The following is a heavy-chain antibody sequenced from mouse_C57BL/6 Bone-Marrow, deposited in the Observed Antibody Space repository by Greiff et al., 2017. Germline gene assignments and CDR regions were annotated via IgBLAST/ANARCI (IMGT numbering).Heavy chain of an antibody. V-gene: IGHV1-19*01. CDR1: GYTFTDYY. Sequence: VQLQQSGPVLVKPGASVKMSCKASGYTFTDYYMNWVKQSHGKSLEWIGVINPYNGGTSYNQKFKGKATLTVDKSSSTAYMELNSLTSEDSAVCDCASLRWAMDYWGQGTSVTVSA. J-gene: IGHJ4*01. CDR2: INPYNGGT. D-gene: IGHD2-10*01. CDR3: ASLRWAMDY.